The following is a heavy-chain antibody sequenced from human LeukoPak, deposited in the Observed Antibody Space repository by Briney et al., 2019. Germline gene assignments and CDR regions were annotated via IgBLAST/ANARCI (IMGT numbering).Heavy chain of an antibody. Sequence: PSETLSLTCTVSGGSVNSGSYFWSWIRQPPGKGLEWIGYIQNSARTNYNPSLESRVTISVDSSKDQFSLRLSSVTAADMAVYYCATDYSNFYGMDVWGQGTTVTVSS. CDR1: GGSVNSGSYF. D-gene: IGHD4-11*01. V-gene: IGHV4-61*01. CDR2: IQNSART. CDR3: ATDYSNFYGMDV. J-gene: IGHJ6*02.